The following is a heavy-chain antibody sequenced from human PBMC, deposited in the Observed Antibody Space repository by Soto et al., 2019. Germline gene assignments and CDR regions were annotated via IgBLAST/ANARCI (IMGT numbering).Heavy chain of an antibody. CDR1: GDSVSSNSAA. V-gene: IGHV6-1*01. J-gene: IGHJ4*02. D-gene: IGHD6-13*01. Sequence: PSQTLSLTCAISGDSVSSNSAAWNWIRQSPSRGLERLGRTYYRSKWYNDYAVSVKSRITINPDTSKNQFSLKLSSVTAADTAVYYCASTSEIAAAGTFGYWGQGTLVTVSS. CDR2: TYYRSKWYN. CDR3: ASTSEIAAAGTFGY.